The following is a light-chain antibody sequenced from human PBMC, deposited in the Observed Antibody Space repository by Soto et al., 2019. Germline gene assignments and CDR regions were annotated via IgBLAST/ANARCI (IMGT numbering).Light chain of an antibody. J-gene: IGKJ5*01. CDR3: RQRSNRPLT. CDR1: QSVSSY. V-gene: IGKV3-11*01. Sequence: EIVLTQAPATLSLSPGERATLSCRASQSVSSYLAWYQQKPGQAPRLLIYDTSIRASGIPARFSGSGSGTDFTLTISSLDPEDFAVYYCRQRSNRPLTLGQGTRLEIK. CDR2: DTS.